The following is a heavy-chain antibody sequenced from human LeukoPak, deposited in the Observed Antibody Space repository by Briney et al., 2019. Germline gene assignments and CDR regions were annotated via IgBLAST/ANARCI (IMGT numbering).Heavy chain of an antibody. D-gene: IGHD3-22*01. CDR1: GNSISSYY. V-gene: IGHV4-59*12. CDR2: IYYSGST. Sequence: PSETLSLTCTVSGNSISSYYWSWIRQPPGQVLEWIGYIYYSGSTNYNPSLKSRVTMSVDTSKNQFSLKLSSVTAADTAVYYCARDHTYYDSSGYYYWFDPWGQGTLVTVSS. J-gene: IGHJ5*02. CDR3: ARDHTYYDSSGYYYWFDP.